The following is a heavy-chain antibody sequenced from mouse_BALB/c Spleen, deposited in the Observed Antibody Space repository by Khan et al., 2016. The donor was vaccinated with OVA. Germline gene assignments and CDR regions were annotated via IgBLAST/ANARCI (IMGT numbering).Heavy chain of an antibody. CDR3: ARDRIDY. CDR2: INPTSGFT. Sequence: QVRLQQSGAELAKPGASVKMSCKASGYTFTTYWMHWVKQRPGQGLEWIGYINPTSGFTDYNQKFKDKATLTADKSASTAYMQLSSLTYDDSAVYYCARDRIDYWGQGTTLTVSS. CDR1: GYTFTTYW. V-gene: IGHV1-7*01. J-gene: IGHJ2*01.